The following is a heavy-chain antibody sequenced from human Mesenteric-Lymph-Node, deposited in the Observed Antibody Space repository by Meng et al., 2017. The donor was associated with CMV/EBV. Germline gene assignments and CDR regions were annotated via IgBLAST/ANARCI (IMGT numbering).Heavy chain of an antibody. V-gene: IGHV1-2*02. Sequence: ASVKVSCKASGYTFTGYYMHWVRQAPGQGLEWMGWINPSGAATSYAQKFQGRVTMTRDTSISTAYMELSRLRSDDTAVYYCARDSLPPGRFGELLGWYFDYWGQGTLVTVSS. D-gene: IGHD3-10*01. CDR2: INPSGAAT. J-gene: IGHJ4*02. CDR1: GYTFTGYY. CDR3: ARDSLPPGRFGELLGWYFDY.